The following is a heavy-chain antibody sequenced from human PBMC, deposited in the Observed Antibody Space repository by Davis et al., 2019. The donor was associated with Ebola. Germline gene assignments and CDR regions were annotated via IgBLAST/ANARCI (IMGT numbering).Heavy chain of an antibody. D-gene: IGHD6-19*01. CDR3: ARVIHHIAVAGWRTYYFDY. Sequence: GESLKISCAASGFTFSSYWMSWVRQAPGKGLEWVANIKQDGSEKYYVDSVKGRFTISRDNSKNTLYLQMSSLRAEDTAVYYCARVIHHIAVAGWRTYYFDYWGQGTLVTVSS. V-gene: IGHV3-7*01. CDR2: IKQDGSEK. J-gene: IGHJ4*02. CDR1: GFTFSSYW.